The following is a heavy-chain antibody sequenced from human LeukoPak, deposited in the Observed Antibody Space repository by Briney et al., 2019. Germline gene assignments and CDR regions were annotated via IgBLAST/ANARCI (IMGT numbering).Heavy chain of an antibody. J-gene: IGHJ6*02. V-gene: IGHV1-3*01. D-gene: IGHD6-19*01. CDR1: GYTFAKYA. CDR3: ARDGKHIAVPGVRYPMDV. CDR2: LNAANGNS. Sequence: ASVKVSCKASGYTFAKYAIHWVRQAPGQRLEWMGRLNAANGNSQYSQKFQDRVTITSDSSANTAYMEFSSLRSEDSAVYYCARDGKHIAVPGVRYPMDVWGQGTTVTVS.